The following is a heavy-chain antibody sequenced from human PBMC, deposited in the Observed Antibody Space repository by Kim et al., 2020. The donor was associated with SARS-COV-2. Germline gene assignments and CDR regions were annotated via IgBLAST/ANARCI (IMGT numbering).Heavy chain of an antibody. CDR2: TNSDGSTT. V-gene: IGHV3-74*01. CDR1: GFTFNTYW. J-gene: IGHJ3*02. Sequence: GGSLRLSCAASGFTFNTYWMHWVRQVPGTGLVWVSRTNSDGSTTSYADFVKGRFTISTDKAKNTLYLQMSSLRAEDTAVYYCARGSNTWNNAFDIWGQGTMVTVSA. D-gene: IGHD1-1*01. CDR3: ARGSNTWNNAFDI.